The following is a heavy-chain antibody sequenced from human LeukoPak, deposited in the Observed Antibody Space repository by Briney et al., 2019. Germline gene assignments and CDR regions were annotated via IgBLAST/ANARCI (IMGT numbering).Heavy chain of an antibody. D-gene: IGHD6-19*01. CDR2: LSGSGIST. CDR1: GFTFSNSA. CDR3: AKGIYSSGWSYFDY. J-gene: IGHJ4*01. V-gene: IGHV3-23*01. Sequence: GGSLRLSCAASGFTFSNSAMNWVRQAPGKGLEWVSTLSGSGISTYYADSVKGRFTISRDNSKNTLYLQMNSLRAEGTAVYYCAKGIYSSGWSYFDYWGRGTLVSVSS.